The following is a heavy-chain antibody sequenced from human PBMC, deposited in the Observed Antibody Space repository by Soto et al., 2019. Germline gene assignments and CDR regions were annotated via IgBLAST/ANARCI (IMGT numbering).Heavy chain of an antibody. V-gene: IGHV3-30*01. CDR2: ISFDGSNK. Sequence: QVQLVESGGGVVQPGRSLRLSCAASGFTFSSYAMHWVRQAPGKGLEWVAFISFDGSNKYYADSVKGRFTISRDNSKNTLYLQMNRLRAEEKAVYYCARYAVPSYFDYWGQGTLVTVSS. D-gene: IGHD2-2*01. CDR3: ARYAVPSYFDY. J-gene: IGHJ4*02. CDR1: GFTFSSYA.